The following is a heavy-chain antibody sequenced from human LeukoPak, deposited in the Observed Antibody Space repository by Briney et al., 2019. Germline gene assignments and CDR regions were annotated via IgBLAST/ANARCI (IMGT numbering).Heavy chain of an antibody. CDR1: GYTFTSYD. D-gene: IGHD6-13*01. J-gene: IGHJ6*02. V-gene: IGHV1-8*01. CDR2: MNPNSGNT. Sequence: ASVKVSCKASGYTFTSYDINWVRQATGQGLEWMGWMNPNSGNTGYAQKFQGRVTMTRNTSISTAYMELSSLRSEDTAVYYCARNTYSSSWYAYYYGMDVWGQGTTVTVSS. CDR3: ARNTYSSSWYAYYYGMDV.